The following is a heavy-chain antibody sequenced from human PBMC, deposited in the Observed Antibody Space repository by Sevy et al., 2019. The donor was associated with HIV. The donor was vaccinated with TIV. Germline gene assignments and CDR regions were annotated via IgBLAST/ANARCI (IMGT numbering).Heavy chain of an antibody. CDR1: GYTFTDYG. V-gene: IGHV1-18*01. CDR2: INPSDGNR. Sequence: ASVKVSCKTSGYTFTDYGIGWVRQAPGQGLEWVSWINPSDGNRNYAQRLQGRVTMTTDTSMSTAYMELWSLRSDDTAIYYCARDVTGNYYVDYWGQGTLITVSS. CDR3: ARDVTGNYYVDY. J-gene: IGHJ4*02. D-gene: IGHD1-26*01.